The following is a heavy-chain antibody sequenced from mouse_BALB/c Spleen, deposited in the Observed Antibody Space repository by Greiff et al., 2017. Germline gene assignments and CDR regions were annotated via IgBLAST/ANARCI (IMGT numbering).Heavy chain of an antibody. D-gene: IGHD2-10*01. J-gene: IGHJ3*01. V-gene: IGHV5-17*02. CDR2: ISSGSSTI. CDR3: ASPAYYGNYGWFAY. CDR1: GFTFSSFG. Sequence: EVQRVESGGGLVQPGGSRKLSCAASGFTFSSFGMHWVRQAPEKGLEWVAYISSGSSTIYYADTVKGRFTISRDNPKNTLFLQMTSLRSEDTAMYYCASPAYYGNYGWFAYWGQGTLVTVSA.